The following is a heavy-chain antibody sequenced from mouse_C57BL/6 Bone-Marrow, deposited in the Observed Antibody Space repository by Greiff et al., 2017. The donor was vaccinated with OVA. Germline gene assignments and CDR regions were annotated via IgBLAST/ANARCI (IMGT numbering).Heavy chain of an antibody. CDR3: ARHKDCYGSSYSYYAMDY. Sequence: EVMLVESGGGLVQPGGSLKLSCAASGFTFSDYYMYWVRQTPEKRLEWVAYISNGGGSTYYPDTVKGRFTISRDNAKNTLYLQMSRLKSEDTAMYYCARHKDCYGSSYSYYAMDYWGQGTSVTVSS. D-gene: IGHD1-1*01. J-gene: IGHJ4*01. CDR2: ISNGGGST. CDR1: GFTFSDYY. V-gene: IGHV5-12*01.